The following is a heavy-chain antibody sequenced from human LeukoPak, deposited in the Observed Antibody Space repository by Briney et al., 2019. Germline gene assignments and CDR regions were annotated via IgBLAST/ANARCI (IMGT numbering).Heavy chain of an antibody. CDR2: IYSGGST. Sequence: GGSLRLSCAASGFTVSSNYMSWVRQAPGKGLEWVSVIYSGGSTYYADSVKGRSTISRDNSKNTLYLQMNSLRAEDTAVYYCARDHRGAFDIWGQGTMVTVSS. J-gene: IGHJ3*02. D-gene: IGHD1-14*01. CDR1: GFTVSSNY. V-gene: IGHV3-53*01. CDR3: ARDHRGAFDI.